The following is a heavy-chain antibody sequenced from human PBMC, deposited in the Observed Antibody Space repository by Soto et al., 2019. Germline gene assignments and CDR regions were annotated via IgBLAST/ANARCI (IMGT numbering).Heavy chain of an antibody. CDR3: ARGTSHFYYYMDV. Sequence: QVQLVESGGGVVKPGTSLRLSCTASGFKFSYYGMHWVRQGPGKGLEWVAVIWYDGGRDYYSDSVEGRFTISRDNFKNTVYLEMNSLRVEDTAVYYCARGTSHFYYYMDVWGEGTTVTVSS. CDR1: GFKFSYYG. J-gene: IGHJ6*03. V-gene: IGHV3-33*01. CDR2: IWYDGGRD. D-gene: IGHD3-16*01.